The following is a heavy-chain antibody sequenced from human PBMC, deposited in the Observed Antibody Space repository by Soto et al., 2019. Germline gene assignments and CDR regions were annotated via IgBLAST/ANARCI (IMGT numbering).Heavy chain of an antibody. J-gene: IGHJ6*02. V-gene: IGHV1-46*01. CDR1: GYTFTSYY. D-gene: IGHD6-6*01. CDR3: ARSQLARYYYGMDV. CDR2: INPSGGST. Sequence: ASVKVSCKASGYTFTSYYMHWVRQAPGQGLEWMGIINPSGGSTSYAQKFQGRVTVTADESTSTAYMELSSLRSEDTAVYYCARSQLARYYYGMDVWGQGTTVTVSS.